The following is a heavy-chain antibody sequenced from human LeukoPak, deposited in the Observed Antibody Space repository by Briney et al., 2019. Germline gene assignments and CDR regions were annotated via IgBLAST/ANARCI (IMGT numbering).Heavy chain of an antibody. D-gene: IGHD2-2*01. CDR1: GFTFSSYA. J-gene: IGHJ4*02. CDR2: IGGSGGST. Sequence: GGSLRLSYAASGFTFSSYAMSWVRQAPGKGLEWVSAIGGSGGSTYYADSVKGRFTISRDNSKNTLYLQMNSLRAEDTAVYYCAKDAGYCSSTSCYGYFDYWGQGTLVTVSS. V-gene: IGHV3-23*01. CDR3: AKDAGYCSSTSCYGYFDY.